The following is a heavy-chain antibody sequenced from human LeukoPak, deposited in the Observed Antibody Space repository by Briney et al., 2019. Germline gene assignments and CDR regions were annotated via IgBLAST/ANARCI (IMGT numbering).Heavy chain of an antibody. CDR1: GGSFSGYY. V-gene: IGHV4-34*01. J-gene: IGHJ5*02. CDR3: ARGGDSSSRNWFDP. Sequence: PSETLSLTCAVYGGSFSGYYWSWIRQPPGKGLEWIGEINHSGSTNYNPSLESRVTISVDTSKNQFSLKLSSVTAADTAVYYCARGGDSSSRNWFDPWGQGTLVTVSS. CDR2: INHSGST. D-gene: IGHD6-13*01.